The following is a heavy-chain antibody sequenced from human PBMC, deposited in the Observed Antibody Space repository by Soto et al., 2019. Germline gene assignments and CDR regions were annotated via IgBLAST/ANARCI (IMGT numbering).Heavy chain of an antibody. CDR2: INPNSGGT. V-gene: IGHV1-2*02. CDR3: ARRAPALMDF. CDR1: GYTFTGYY. Sequence: AVKPCCKASGYTFTGYYIHWLRQAPGQEHHWMGWINPNSGGTNYAQKFQGRVTMTRDTSISTAYMDLSSLRFDDTAVYYCARRAPALMDFCCQTTLVTLS. D-gene: IGHD2-2*01. J-gene: IGHJ6*02.